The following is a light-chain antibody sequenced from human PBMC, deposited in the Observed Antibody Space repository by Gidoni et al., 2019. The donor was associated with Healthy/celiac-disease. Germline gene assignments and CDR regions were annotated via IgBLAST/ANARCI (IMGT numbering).Light chain of an antibody. V-gene: IGKV2-28*01. J-gene: IGKJ1*01. CDR3: MQALQTPWT. Sequence: IVMTQSPLSLPVPPGEPASISCRSSQSLLHSNGYNYLDWYLQQPGQSPQLLIYLGSNRASGVPDRFSGSRSGTDFTLKISRVEAEDVGVYYCMQALQTPWTFGQGTKVEIK. CDR1: QSLLHSNGYNY. CDR2: LGS.